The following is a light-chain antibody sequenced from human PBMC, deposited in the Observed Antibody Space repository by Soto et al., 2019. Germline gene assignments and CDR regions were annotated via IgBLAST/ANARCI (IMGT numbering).Light chain of an antibody. V-gene: IGLV2-11*01. Sequence: QSVLTQPRSVSGSPGQSVTISCTGTSSDVGGYNYVSWYQQHPGKAPKLMIYDVSKRPSGVPDRFSGSKSGNTASLTITGLQADDEADYYCCSYAGSYTLGVFGGGTKVTVL. CDR1: SSDVGGYNY. J-gene: IGLJ2*01. CDR2: DVS. CDR3: CSYAGSYTLGV.